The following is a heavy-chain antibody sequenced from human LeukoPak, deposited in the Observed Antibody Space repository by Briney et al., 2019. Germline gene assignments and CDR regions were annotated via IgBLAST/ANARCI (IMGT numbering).Heavy chain of an antibody. D-gene: IGHD2-21*02. Sequence: SETLSLTCTVSGGSISSRSYYWGWIRQPPGKGLEWIGSMYYSGSTNYSPSLKSRVTISVDTSKNQFSLKLSSVTAADTAVYYCARGDSYVQIDYWGQGTLVAVTS. CDR3: ARGDSYVQIDY. J-gene: IGHJ4*02. CDR1: GGSISSRSYY. CDR2: MYYSGST. V-gene: IGHV4-39*01.